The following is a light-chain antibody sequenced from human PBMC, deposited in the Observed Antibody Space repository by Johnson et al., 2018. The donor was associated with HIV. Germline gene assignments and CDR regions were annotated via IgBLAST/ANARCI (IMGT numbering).Light chain of an antibody. J-gene: IGLJ1*01. Sequence: LTQPPSVSAAPGQKVTISCSGSNSNIGNNFVSWYQQLPGTAPKLLIYENIKRPSGIPDRFSGSKSGTSATLGITGLQTGDEADYYCGTWDSSLSVFVFGTGTKVSVL. V-gene: IGLV1-51*02. CDR1: NSNIGNNF. CDR3: GTWDSSLSVFV. CDR2: ENI.